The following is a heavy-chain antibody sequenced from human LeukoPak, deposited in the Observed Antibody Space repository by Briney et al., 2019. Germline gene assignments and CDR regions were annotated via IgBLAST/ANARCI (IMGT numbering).Heavy chain of an antibody. V-gene: IGHV7-4-1*02. Sequence: ASVKVSCKASGYTFTGYAMNWVRQAPGQGLEWMGWINTNTGNPTYAQGFTGRFVFSLDTSVSTAYLQISSLKAEDTAVYYCARALYCSSTSCYRGLDYWGQGTLVTVSS. CDR2: INTNTGNP. D-gene: IGHD2-2*02. CDR1: GYTFTGYA. CDR3: ARALYCSSTSCYRGLDY. J-gene: IGHJ4*02.